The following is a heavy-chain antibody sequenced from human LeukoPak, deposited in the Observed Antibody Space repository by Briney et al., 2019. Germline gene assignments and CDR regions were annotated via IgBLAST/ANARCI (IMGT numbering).Heavy chain of an antibody. CDR2: FSASGNST. V-gene: IGHV3-23*01. CDR3: AKDLYDSSRYIQYYFDC. D-gene: IGHD3-22*01. Sequence: PGGSLRLSCAASGFTFSSYAMSWVRQAPGKGLEWVSAFSASGNSTYYAASVKGRVTISRDNSKNTLYPQVNSLRAEATAVYYCAKDLYDSSRYIQYYFDCWGQGTLVTVSS. CDR1: GFTFSSYA. J-gene: IGHJ4*02.